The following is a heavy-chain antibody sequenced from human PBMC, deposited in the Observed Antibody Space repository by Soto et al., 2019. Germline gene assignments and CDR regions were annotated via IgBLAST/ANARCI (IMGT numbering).Heavy chain of an antibody. V-gene: IGHV4-34*01. CDR1: GGSLSGYC. J-gene: IGHJ5*02. CDR2: INHSGST. Sequence: SETLSLTCAVYGGSLSGYCWSWIRQPPGKGLEWIGEINHSGSTNYNPSLKSRVTISVDTSKNQFSLKLSSVTAADTAVYYCAADPRRMSTSCYVCKGWFDPWGQGTLVTVSS. CDR3: AADPRRMSTSCYVCKGWFDP. D-gene: IGHD2-2*01.